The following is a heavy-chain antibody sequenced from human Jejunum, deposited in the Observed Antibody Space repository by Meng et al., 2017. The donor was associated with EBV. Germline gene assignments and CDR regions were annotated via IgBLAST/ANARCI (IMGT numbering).Heavy chain of an antibody. Sequence: EVQLLDSGGGLVQPGGSLSLSCAASGFTFSSYAMTWVRQAPGKGLEWVSAISNSGGSTYYADSVKGRFTISRDNSANTLYLQMNSLRAEDTAVYYCAKDSRGGGANWYFDLWDRGTRVTVSS. D-gene: IGHD3-16*01. J-gene: IGHJ2*01. CDR3: AKDSRGGGANWYFDL. V-gene: IGHV3-23*01. CDR2: ISNSGGST. CDR1: GFTFSSYA.